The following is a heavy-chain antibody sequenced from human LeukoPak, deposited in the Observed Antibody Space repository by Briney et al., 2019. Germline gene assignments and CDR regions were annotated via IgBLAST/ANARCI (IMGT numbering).Heavy chain of an antibody. CDR3: ARLPWSDFPY. CDR2: IIPIFGTA. Sequence: ASVKVSCKASGGTFSSYAISWVRQAPGQGLEWMGGIIPIFGTANYAQKFQGRVTITADESTSTAYMELSSLRAEDTAVYYCARLPWSDFPYWGQGTLVTVSS. CDR1: GGTFSSYA. V-gene: IGHV1-69*13. J-gene: IGHJ4*02. D-gene: IGHD3-3*01.